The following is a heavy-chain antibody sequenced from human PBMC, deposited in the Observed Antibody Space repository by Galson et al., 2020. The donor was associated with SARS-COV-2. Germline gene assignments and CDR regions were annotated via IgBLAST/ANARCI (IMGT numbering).Heavy chain of an antibody. Sequence: ASVKVSCKASGYTFTGYYMHWVRQAPGQGLEWMGWINPNSGGTNYAQKFQGRVTMTRDTSISTAYMELSRLRSDDTAVYYCARGWTTGHYDSSGANYWGQGTLVTVSS. CDR1: GYTFTGYY. CDR3: ARGWTTGHYDSSGANY. D-gene: IGHD3-22*01. V-gene: IGHV1-2*02. CDR2: INPNSGGT. J-gene: IGHJ4*02.